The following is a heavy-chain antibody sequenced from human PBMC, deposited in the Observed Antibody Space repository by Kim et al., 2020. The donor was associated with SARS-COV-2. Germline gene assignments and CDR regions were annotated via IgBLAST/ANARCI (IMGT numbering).Heavy chain of an antibody. CDR1: GGSFSGYY. CDR3: ARGLSCYDSSGYCSYYFDY. CDR2: INHSGST. V-gene: IGHV4-34*01. Sequence: SETLSLTCAVYGGSFSGYYWSWIRQPPGKGLEWIGEINHSGSTNYNPSLKSRVTISVDTSKNQFSLKLSSVTAADTAVYYCARGLSCYDSSGYCSYYFDYWGQGTLVTVSS. D-gene: IGHD3-22*01. J-gene: IGHJ4*02.